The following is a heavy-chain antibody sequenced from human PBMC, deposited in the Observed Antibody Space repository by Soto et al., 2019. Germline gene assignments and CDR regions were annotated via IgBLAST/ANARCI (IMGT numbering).Heavy chain of an antibody. Sequence: GESLTISCKGSGYSFSNYWIGWVRQIPGKGLEWMGMIYPADSDTKYSPSFEGQVTISADRSISTAYLQWSGLKASDTARYYCARHPLSLALTGATDIEGWGHGARVTATS. CDR1: GYSFSNYW. V-gene: IGHV5-51*01. D-gene: IGHD1-26*01. CDR2: IYPADSDT. CDR3: ARHPLSLALTGATDIEG. J-gene: IGHJ4*01.